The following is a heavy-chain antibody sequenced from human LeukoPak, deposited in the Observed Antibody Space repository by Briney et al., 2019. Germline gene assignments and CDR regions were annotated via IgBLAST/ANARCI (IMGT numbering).Heavy chain of an antibody. J-gene: IGHJ5*02. Sequence: GGSLRLSCAASGFTFSSYAMSWVRQAPGKGLEWVSAISGSGGSTYYADSVKGRFTISRDNSKNTLYLQMNSLRAEDTAVYYCHGHTDYNGFDPWGQGTLVTVSS. D-gene: IGHD5-12*01. CDR1: GFTFSSYA. V-gene: IGHV3-23*01. CDR2: ISGSGGST. CDR3: HGHTDYNGFDP.